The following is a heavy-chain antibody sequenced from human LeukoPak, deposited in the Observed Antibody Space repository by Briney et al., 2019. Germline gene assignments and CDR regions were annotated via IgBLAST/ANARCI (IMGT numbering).Heavy chain of an antibody. CDR1: GFTFSTYW. D-gene: IGHD3-22*01. V-gene: IGHV3-74*01. CDR2: IKSDGST. J-gene: IGHJ1*01. Sequence: GGSLGLSCAASGFTFSTYWMHWVRQAPGKGLMWVSRIKSDGSTNYADSVKGRFTISRDNAKNTVSLQMNSLRAEDTGVYYCARAPSEIGGYYPEYFRHWGQGTLVTVSS. CDR3: ARAPSEIGGYYPEYFRH.